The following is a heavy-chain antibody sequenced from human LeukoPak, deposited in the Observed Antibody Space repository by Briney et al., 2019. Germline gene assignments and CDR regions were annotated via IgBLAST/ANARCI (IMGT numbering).Heavy chain of an antibody. CDR2: IIGGGGGT. CDR3: ARTPRNYFDY. J-gene: IGHJ4*02. D-gene: IGHD1-14*01. V-gene: IGHV3-23*01. Sequence: PGGSLRLSCAASGFTFSSYAMSWVRQAPGKGLEWVSTIIGGGGGTYYADSVKGRFTISRDNSKNTSFLQMSSLRAEDTAVYYCARTPRNYFDYWGQGTLVTVSS. CDR1: GFTFSSYA.